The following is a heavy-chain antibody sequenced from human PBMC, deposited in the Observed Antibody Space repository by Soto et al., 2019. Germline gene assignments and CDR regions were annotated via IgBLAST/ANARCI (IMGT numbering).Heavy chain of an antibody. D-gene: IGHD3-10*01. CDR3: ARVDPRGVAVVRDY. Sequence: GXSVKVYCKASGNTFSSHGFSWGREAPGQGLEWMGWISGFNGQTNYALKFQGRVTLTTDASTSTAYMELRSLRSDDTAVYFCARVDPRGVAVVRDYWGQGTLVTAPQ. CDR2: ISGFNGQT. CDR1: GNTFSSHG. J-gene: IGHJ4*02. V-gene: IGHV1-18*01.